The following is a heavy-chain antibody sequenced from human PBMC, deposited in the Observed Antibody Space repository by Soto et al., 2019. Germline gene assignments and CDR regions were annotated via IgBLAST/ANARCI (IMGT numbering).Heavy chain of an antibody. Sequence: GGSPRLSCAASGFTVKTNYMSWVRQAPGRGLEWVSILYPGGSADCADSVKGRFPISSDYARNTLYLQMNSLRAEDTAVYYCVRDGGGEYPGMDVWGQGTTVTVSS. CDR3: VRDGGGEYPGMDV. D-gene: IGHD2-21*01. V-gene: IGHV3-53*01. J-gene: IGHJ6*02. CDR1: GFTVKTNY. CDR2: LYPGGSA.